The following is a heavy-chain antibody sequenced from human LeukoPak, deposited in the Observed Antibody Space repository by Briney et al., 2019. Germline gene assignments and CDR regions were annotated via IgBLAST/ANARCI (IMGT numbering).Heavy chain of an antibody. J-gene: IGHJ1*01. CDR1: SFTSYW. CDR2: IYYSGST. CDR3: AKDLKYLSIAAAGDAEYFQH. D-gene: IGHD6-13*01. V-gene: IGHV4-39*02. Sequence: SFTSYWIGWVRQMPGKGLEWIGSIYYSGSTYYNPSLKSRVTISVDTSKNQFSLKLSSVTAADTAVYYCAKDLKYLSIAAAGDAEYFQHWGQGTLVTVSS.